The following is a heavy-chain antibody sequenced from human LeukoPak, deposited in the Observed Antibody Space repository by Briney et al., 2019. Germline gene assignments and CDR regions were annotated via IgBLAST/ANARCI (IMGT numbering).Heavy chain of an antibody. D-gene: IGHD3-22*01. CDR2: IYHSGST. V-gene: IGHV4-30-2*01. Sequence: SQTLSLTCAVSGGSISSGGYSWSWIRQPPGKGLEWIGYIYHSGSTYYNPSLKSRVTISVDRSKNQFSLKLSSVTAADTAVYYCASQYYDSSTERDYWGQGTLVTVSS. CDR3: ASQYYDSSTERDY. J-gene: IGHJ4*02. CDR1: GGSISSGGYS.